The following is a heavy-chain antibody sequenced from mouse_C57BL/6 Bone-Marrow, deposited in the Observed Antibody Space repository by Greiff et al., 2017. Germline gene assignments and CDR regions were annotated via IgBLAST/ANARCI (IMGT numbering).Heavy chain of an antibody. CDR3: ARGAATGDY. Sequence: EVMLVESGGGLVKPGGSLKLSCAASGFTFSSYAMSWVRQTPEKRLEWVASISSGGSTYYPDSVKGRFTISRDTAMNILYLQMSSLRSEDTAMYYCARGAATGDYWGQGTTLTVSS. CDR2: ISSGGST. CDR1: GFTFSSYA. D-gene: IGHD1-2*01. J-gene: IGHJ2*01. V-gene: IGHV5-6-5*01.